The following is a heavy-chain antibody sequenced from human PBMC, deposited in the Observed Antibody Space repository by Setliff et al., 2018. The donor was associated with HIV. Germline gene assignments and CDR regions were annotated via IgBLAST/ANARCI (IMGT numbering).Heavy chain of an antibody. CDR1: GYSISSDYC. Sequence: SETLSLTCGVSGYSISSDYCWGWIRQPPGKGLEWIGNMCHGGNNNYYNPSLKSRVTISVDTSKNQFSLSLNSVTAADTAVYFCARGGAVSADFDSWGQGTLVTVPS. V-gene: IGHV4-38-2*01. J-gene: IGHJ5*01. CDR3: ARGGAVSADFDS. D-gene: IGHD3-16*01. CDR2: MCHGGNNN.